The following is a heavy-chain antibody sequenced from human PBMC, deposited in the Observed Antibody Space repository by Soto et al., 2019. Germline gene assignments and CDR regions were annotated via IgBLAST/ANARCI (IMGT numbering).Heavy chain of an antibody. V-gene: IGHV3-30-3*01. CDR1: GFTFSNYA. Sequence: QVQLVESGGGVVQPGRSLRLSCAASGFTFSNYAIHWVRQAPGKGLEWMAVLSFDGNNIHYADSVKGRFTVSRDNSKNTLFLQMNSRRPEDTALYYCARGPIGDAAMVTNYFDYWGQGTLVTVSS. J-gene: IGHJ4*02. CDR3: ARGPIGDAAMVTNYFDY. D-gene: IGHD5-18*01. CDR2: LSFDGNNI.